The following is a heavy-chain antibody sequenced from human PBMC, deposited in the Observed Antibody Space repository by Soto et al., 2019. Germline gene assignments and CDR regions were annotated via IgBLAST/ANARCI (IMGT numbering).Heavy chain of an antibody. D-gene: IGHD6-6*01. CDR1: GGSISSGGYY. V-gene: IGHV4-31*03. CDR3: ARENGIAVRLDY. J-gene: IGHJ4*02. Sequence: SETLSPTCTVSGGSISSGGYYWSWLRQHPGKGLEWIGYIYYSGSTYYNPSLKSRVTISVDTSKNQFSLKLSSVTAADTAVYYCARENGIAVRLDYWGQGTLVTVSS. CDR2: IYYSGST.